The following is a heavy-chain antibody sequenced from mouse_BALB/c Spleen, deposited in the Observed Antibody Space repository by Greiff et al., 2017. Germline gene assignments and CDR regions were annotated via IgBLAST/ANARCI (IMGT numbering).Heavy chain of an antibody. J-gene: IGHJ3*01. V-gene: IGHV1-5*01. CDR3: TREDSSGLFAY. D-gene: IGHD3-2*01. Sequence: VQLQQSGTVLARPGASVKMSCKASGYTFTSYWMHWVKQRPGQGLEWIGAIYPGNSDTSYNQKFKGKAKLTAVTSTSTAYMELSSLTNEDSAVYYCTREDSSGLFAYWGQGALVTVSA. CDR1: GYTFTSYW. CDR2: IYPGNSDT.